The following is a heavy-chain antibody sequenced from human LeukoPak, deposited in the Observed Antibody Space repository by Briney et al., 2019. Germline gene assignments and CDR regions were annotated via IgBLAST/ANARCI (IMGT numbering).Heavy chain of an antibody. D-gene: IGHD3-22*01. CDR3: AREYYGSSGYYNDY. J-gene: IGHJ4*02. Sequence: SETLSLTCTVSGDSISSYHWSWIRQPPGKGLEWIGYISYSGGPNYNPSHKSRVTISVDTSKNQFSLKLTSVTASDTAVYYCAREYYGSSGYYNDYWGQGALVTVSS. CDR2: ISYSGGP. V-gene: IGHV4-59*01. CDR1: GDSISSYH.